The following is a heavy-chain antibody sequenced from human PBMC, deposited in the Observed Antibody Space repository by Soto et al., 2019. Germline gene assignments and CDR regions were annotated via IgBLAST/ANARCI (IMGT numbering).Heavy chain of an antibody. CDR1: GGSIGNYY. V-gene: IGHV4-59*01. CDR3: ARAGYSYGSGYYFDY. J-gene: IGHJ4*02. D-gene: IGHD5-18*01. CDR2: VYYTGST. Sequence: AETLSLTCTFSGGSIGNYYWTWIRQPPGKGLEWIGFVYYTGSTNYNPSLKSRVTISLDTSKNQFSLRLNSMTAADTAVYYCARAGYSYGSGYYFDYWGQGTLVTVSS.